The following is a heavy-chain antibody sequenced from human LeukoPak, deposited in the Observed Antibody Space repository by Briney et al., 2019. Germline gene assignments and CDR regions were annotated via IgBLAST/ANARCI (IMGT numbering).Heavy chain of an antibody. Sequence: GGSLRLSCAASGFTFSSYAMHWVRQAPGKGLEWVSLISWDGGGTYYADSVKGRFSISRDNSKNSLYLQMNSLRAEDTALYYCAKDMAAYYYASGNIDYWGQGTLVTVSS. CDR2: ISWDGGGT. J-gene: IGHJ4*02. CDR1: GFTFSSYA. D-gene: IGHD3-10*01. CDR3: AKDMAAYYYASGNIDY. V-gene: IGHV3-43D*03.